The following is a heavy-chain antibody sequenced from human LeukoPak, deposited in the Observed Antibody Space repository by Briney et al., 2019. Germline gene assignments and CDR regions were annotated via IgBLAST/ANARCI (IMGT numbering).Heavy chain of an antibody. CDR1: GGTFSSYA. V-gene: IGHV1-69*05. J-gene: IGHJ4*02. Sequence: SVKVSCKASGGTFSSYAISWVRQAPGQGLEWMGGIIPIFGTANYAQKFQGKVTMTRDMSTSTVYMELSSLRSEDTAVYYCARFHYYDSSGYLDYWGQGTLVTVSS. D-gene: IGHD3-22*01. CDR3: ARFHYYDSSGYLDY. CDR2: IIPIFGTA.